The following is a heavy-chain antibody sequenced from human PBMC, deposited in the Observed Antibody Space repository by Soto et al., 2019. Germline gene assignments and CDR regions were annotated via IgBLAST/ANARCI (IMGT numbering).Heavy chain of an antibody. CDR2: IWYDGSNK. V-gene: IGHV3-33*01. J-gene: IGHJ4*02. CDR3: ASYQSGWYHLDY. D-gene: IGHD6-19*01. Sequence: GGSLRLSCAASGFTFSSYGMHWVRQAPGKGLEWVAVIWYDGSNKYYADSVKGRFTISRDNSKNTLYLQMNSLRAEDTAVYYCASYQSGWYHLDYWGQGTLVTVSS. CDR1: GFTFSSYG.